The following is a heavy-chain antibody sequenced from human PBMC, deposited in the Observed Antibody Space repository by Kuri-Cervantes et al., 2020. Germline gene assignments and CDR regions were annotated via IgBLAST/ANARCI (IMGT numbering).Heavy chain of an antibody. CDR2: IIPIFGTA. CDR1: GGTFSSYA. Sequence: SVKVSCKASGGTFSSYAISWVRQAPGQGLEWMGGIIPIFGTANYAQKFQGRVTITADKSTSTAYMELRSLRSDDTAVYYCARLPNPVGATWWFDPWGQGTLVTVSS. V-gene: IGHV1-69*06. D-gene: IGHD1-26*01. CDR3: ARLPNPVGATWWFDP. J-gene: IGHJ5*02.